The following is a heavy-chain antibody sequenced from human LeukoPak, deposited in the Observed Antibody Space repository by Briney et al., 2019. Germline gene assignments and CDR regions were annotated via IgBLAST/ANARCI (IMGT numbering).Heavy chain of an antibody. CDR2: IYSGGST. CDR1: GFTVSSSY. CDR3: ARDLRYYDSSGYYPDA. D-gene: IGHD3-22*01. Sequence: PGGSLRLSCAASGFTVSSSYMSWVRQAPGKGLEWVSVIYSGGSTYYADSVKGRFTISRDNSKNTLYLQMNSLRAEDTAVYYCARDLRYYDSSGYYPDAWGQGTMVTVSS. V-gene: IGHV3-53*01. J-gene: IGHJ3*01.